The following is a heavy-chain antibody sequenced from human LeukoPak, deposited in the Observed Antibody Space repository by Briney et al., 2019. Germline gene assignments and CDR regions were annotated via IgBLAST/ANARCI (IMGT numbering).Heavy chain of an antibody. Sequence: GGSLRLSCAASGFTFSSYAMSWVRQAPGKGLEWVSVISGIGDSTYYADSVKGRFTISRDSSKNTLYLQMNSLRAEDTAVYYCAKDRRDGYNYDFLDYWGQGTLVTVSS. V-gene: IGHV3-23*01. J-gene: IGHJ4*02. CDR1: GFTFSSYA. CDR2: ISGIGDST. D-gene: IGHD5-24*01. CDR3: AKDRRDGYNYDFLDY.